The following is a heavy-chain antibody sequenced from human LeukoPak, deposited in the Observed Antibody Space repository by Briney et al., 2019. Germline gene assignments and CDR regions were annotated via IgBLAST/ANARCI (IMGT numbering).Heavy chain of an antibody. V-gene: IGHV3-7*01. CDR3: ASAVRQQQP. CDR2: INEDGSEE. J-gene: IGHJ5*02. CDR1: GFILRAYW. D-gene: IGHD6-13*01. Sequence: PGGSLRLSCVGSGFILRAYWMAWVRQAPGKGPEWVANINEDGSEERYVDSVRGRFTISRDNTKNSLFLQMNSLRVEDTAVYYCASAVRQQQPWGQGTLVTVSS.